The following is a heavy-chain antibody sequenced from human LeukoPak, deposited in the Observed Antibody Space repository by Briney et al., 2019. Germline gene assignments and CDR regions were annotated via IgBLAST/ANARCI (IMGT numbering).Heavy chain of an antibody. CDR1: GFTVSSNY. V-gene: IGHV3-66*01. CDR2: IYSGGST. Sequence: GGSLRLSCAASGFTVSSNYMSWVRQAPGKGLEWVSVIYSGGSTYYADSVKGRFTISRDNSKNTLYLQMNSLRAEDTAVYYCARDPSYYYDSSGSNYFDYWGQGTLVTVSS. CDR3: ARDPSYYYDSSGSNYFDY. D-gene: IGHD3-22*01. J-gene: IGHJ4*02.